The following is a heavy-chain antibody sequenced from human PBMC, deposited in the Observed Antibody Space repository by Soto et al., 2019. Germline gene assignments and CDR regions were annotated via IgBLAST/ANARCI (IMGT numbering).Heavy chain of an antibody. CDR1: GFTFSSYW. V-gene: IGHV3-74*01. CDR3: ARLPNKSPQN. Sequence: EVQLVESGGGLVQPGGSLRLSCVASGFTFSSYWMHWVRQAPGKGLVWVSSISNDGSSTSYADPVKGRFTISRDNAKNPLYLQMNSLRGEDTAGYYCARLPNKSPQNWGQGTLVIVSP. CDR2: ISNDGSST. J-gene: IGHJ1*01.